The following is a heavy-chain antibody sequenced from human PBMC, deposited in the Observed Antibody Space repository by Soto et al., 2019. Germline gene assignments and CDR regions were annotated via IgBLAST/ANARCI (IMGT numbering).Heavy chain of an antibody. D-gene: IGHD6-19*01. J-gene: IGHJ6*02. CDR2: MNPNSGNT. CDR3: ARGRYSSGWYSRYGMDV. CDR1: GYTFTSYD. V-gene: IGHV1-8*01. Sequence: QVQLVQSGAEVKKPGASVKVSCKASGYTFTSYDINWVRQATGQGLEWMGWMNPNSGNTGYAQKFQGRVTMTRNNSISTAYMELSSLRSEDTAVYYCARGRYSSGWYSRYGMDVWGQGTTVTVCS.